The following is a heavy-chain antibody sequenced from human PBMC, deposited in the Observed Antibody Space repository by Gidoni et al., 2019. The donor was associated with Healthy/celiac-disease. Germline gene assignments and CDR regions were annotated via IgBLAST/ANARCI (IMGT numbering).Heavy chain of an antibody. J-gene: IGHJ6*02. CDR2: IYTSGST. Sequence: QVQLQESGPGLVKPSQTLSLTCTVSGGSISRGSYYWCWIRQPAGKGLEWIGRIYTSGSTNYNPSLKIRVTISVDTSKNQFSLKLSSVTAADTAVYYCHGEPPPIFGVVLYGMDVWGQGTTVTVSS. V-gene: IGHV4-61*02. CDR1: GGSISRGSYY. CDR3: HGEPPPIFGVVLYGMDV. D-gene: IGHD3-3*01.